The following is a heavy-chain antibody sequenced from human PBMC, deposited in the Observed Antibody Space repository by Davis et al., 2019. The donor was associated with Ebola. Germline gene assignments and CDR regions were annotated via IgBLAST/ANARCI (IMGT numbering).Heavy chain of an antibody. CDR3: ARESNRAFDI. CDR1: GYTFISYD. V-gene: IGHV1-8*01. CDR2: INAGNGNT. J-gene: IGHJ3*02. Sequence: ASVKVSCKASGYTFISYDINWVRQAPGQRLEWMGWINAGNGNTKYSQKFQGRVTMTRNTPISTAYMELSSLRSEDTAVYYCARESNRAFDIWGQGTMVTVSS.